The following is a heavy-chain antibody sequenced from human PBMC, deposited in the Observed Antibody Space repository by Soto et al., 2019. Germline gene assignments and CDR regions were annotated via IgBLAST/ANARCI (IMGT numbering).Heavy chain of an antibody. CDR2: IYPGDSDT. J-gene: IGHJ5*02. V-gene: IGHV5-51*01. Sequence: GESLKISCQGSGYSFTSYWIGWVRQMPGKGLEWMGIIYPGDSDTRYSPSFQGQVTISADKSISTAYLQWSSLKASDTAMYYCARQAVDSSWRSWFDPWGQGTLVTVSS. CDR1: GYSFTSYW. D-gene: IGHD6-13*01. CDR3: ARQAVDSSWRSWFDP.